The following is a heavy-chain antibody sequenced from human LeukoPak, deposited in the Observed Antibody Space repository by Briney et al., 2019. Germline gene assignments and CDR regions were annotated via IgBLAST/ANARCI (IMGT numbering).Heavy chain of an antibody. Sequence: PSETLSLTCTVSGGSLSSSGYYWGWIRQPPGKGLEWIGYIYYSGSTNYNPSLKSRVTISVDTSKNQFSLKLSSVTAADTAVYYCTRGGLVSFDPWGQGTLVTVSS. CDR1: GGSLSSSGYY. J-gene: IGHJ5*02. V-gene: IGHV4-61*08. D-gene: IGHD5-12*01. CDR2: IYYSGST. CDR3: TRGGLVSFDP.